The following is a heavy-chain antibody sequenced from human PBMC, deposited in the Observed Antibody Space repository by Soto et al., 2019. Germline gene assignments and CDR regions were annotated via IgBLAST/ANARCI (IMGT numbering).Heavy chain of an antibody. CDR3: ASRTYYDFWSGYSPHYYYGMDV. CDR1: GGTLSSYA. CDR2: IIPIFGTA. Sequence: SVKVSCKASGGTLSSYAISWVRQAPGQGLEWMGGIIPIFGTANYAQKFQGRVTITADESTSTAYMELSSLRSEDTAVYYCASRTYYDFWSGYSPHYYYGMDVWGQGTTVTVSS. J-gene: IGHJ6*02. D-gene: IGHD3-3*01. V-gene: IGHV1-69*13.